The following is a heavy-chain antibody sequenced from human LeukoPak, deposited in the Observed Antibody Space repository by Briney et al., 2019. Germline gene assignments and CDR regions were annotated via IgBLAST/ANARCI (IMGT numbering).Heavy chain of an antibody. CDR2: ISYDGSNK. CDR1: GFTFSSYA. V-gene: IGHV3-30*04. CDR3: ARVGSYSSSSCDY. J-gene: IGHJ4*02. D-gene: IGHD6-6*01. Sequence: GGSLRLSCAASGFTFSSYAMHWVRQAPGKGLEWVAVISYDGSNKYYADSVKGRFTISRDNSKNTLYLQMNSLRAEDTAVYYCARVGSYSSSSCDYWGQGTLVTVSS.